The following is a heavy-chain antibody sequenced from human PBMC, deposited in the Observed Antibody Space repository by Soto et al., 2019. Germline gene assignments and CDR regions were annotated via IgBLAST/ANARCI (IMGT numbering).Heavy chain of an antibody. CDR2: INPSGGST. CDR1: GYTFTSYY. J-gene: IGHJ6*02. CDR3: ARGSYCSSTSCPDYYGMDV. Sequence: GASVKVSCKASGYTFTSYYMHWVRQAPGQGLEWMGIINPSGGSTSYAQKFQGRVTMTRDTSTSTVYMELSSLRSEDTAVYYCARGSYCSSTSCPDYYGMDVWGQGTTVTVPS. D-gene: IGHD2-2*01. V-gene: IGHV1-46*01.